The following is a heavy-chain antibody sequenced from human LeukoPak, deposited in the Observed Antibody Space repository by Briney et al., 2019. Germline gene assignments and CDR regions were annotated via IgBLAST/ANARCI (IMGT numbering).Heavy chain of an antibody. Sequence: GGSLRLSCAASGFTFSSYDMHWVRQATGKGLEWVSAIGTAGDTYYPGSVKGRFTISRENAKNSLYLQMNSLRAEDTAMYYCARGGSYFGGFDYWGQGTLVTVSS. V-gene: IGHV3-13*01. CDR2: IGTAGDT. CDR3: ARGGSYFGGFDY. J-gene: IGHJ4*02. CDR1: GFTFSSYD. D-gene: IGHD1-26*01.